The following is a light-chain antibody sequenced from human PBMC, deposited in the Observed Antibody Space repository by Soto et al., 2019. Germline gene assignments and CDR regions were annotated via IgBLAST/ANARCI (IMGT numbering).Light chain of an antibody. CDR1: QTVGNT. CDR2: GAS. J-gene: IGKJ1*01. V-gene: IGKV3-15*01. Sequence: EIVLTQSPATLSVSPGERATLSCRASQTVGNTLAWYQQQPGQTPRLLIYGASTTATGIPARFSGSGSGTEFTLTIDRLQSEDFAVYYCLHYKDWPRWTFGQGTKVEV. CDR3: LHYKDWPRWT.